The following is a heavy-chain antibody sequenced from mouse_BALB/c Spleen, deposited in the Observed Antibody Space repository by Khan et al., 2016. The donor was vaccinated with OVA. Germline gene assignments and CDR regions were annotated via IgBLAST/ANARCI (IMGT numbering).Heavy chain of an antibody. V-gene: IGHV5-6*01. D-gene: IGHD4-1*01. CDR1: GFTFSTYG. CDR3: ASHLTGSFAY. J-gene: IGHJ3*01. Sequence: DVLLVESGGDLVKPGGSLRLSCAASGFTFSTYGMSWVRQPPDKRLEWVATINSDGDYTYYPDTVKGRFTISRNNAENTLYLQMSSLQSEDTAIDCCASHLTGSFAYWGQGTLVTVSA. CDR2: INSDGDYT.